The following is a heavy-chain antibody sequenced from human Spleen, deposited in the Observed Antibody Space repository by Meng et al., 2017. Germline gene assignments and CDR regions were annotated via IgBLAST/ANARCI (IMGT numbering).Heavy chain of an antibody. Sequence: ASVKVSCKASGYTFTDSYIHWVRRAPGQGLEWMGRINPKSGDTHYAQRFQGRVTMTGDTSISTAYMELSGLRSDDTAMYYCARDEDISAAGKLFGDYWGQGTLVTVSS. J-gene: IGHJ4*02. CDR2: INPKSGDT. CDR3: ARDEDISAAGKLFGDY. D-gene: IGHD6-13*01. CDR1: GYTFTDSY. V-gene: IGHV1-2*06.